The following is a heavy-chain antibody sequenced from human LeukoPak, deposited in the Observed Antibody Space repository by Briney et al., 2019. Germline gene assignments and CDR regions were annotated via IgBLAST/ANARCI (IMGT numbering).Heavy chain of an antibody. Sequence: PSQTLSLTCTVSGGSISSGDYYWSWIRQPPGKGLEWIGYIYHNGGAHYTPSLKSRVIISVDTSKNQFPLNLSSVTAADTAVYYCARVSCSGGSCYIFDYWGQGTLVTVSS. J-gene: IGHJ4*02. CDR2: IYHNGGA. CDR1: GGSISSGDYY. CDR3: ARVSCSGGSCYIFDY. D-gene: IGHD2-15*01. V-gene: IGHV4-30-4*01.